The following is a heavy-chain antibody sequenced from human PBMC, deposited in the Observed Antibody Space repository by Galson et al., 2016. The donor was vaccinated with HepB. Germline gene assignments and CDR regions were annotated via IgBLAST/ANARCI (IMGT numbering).Heavy chain of an antibody. V-gene: IGHV4-59*01. J-gene: IGHJ4*02. Sequence: SETLSLTCSVSGDSISSSYWSWIRQPPGKGLAWMGYIYFSGRTSYTPSLKSRLTISVDTSKNQFSLKLTSVTASDTAVYFCARTGVHEYWSGYPEAFFDYWGQGILVTVSS. CDR2: IYFSGRT. D-gene: IGHD3-3*01. CDR1: GDSISSSY. CDR3: ARTGVHEYWSGYPEAFFDY.